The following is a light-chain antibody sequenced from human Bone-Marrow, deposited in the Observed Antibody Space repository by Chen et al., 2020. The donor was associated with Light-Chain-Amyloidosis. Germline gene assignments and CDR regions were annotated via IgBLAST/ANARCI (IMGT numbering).Light chain of an antibody. CDR2: GSS. CDR3: QQYGTSPLT. V-gene: IGKV3-20*01. CDR1: QTISSNY. J-gene: IGKJ4*01. Sequence: EIVLTQSPGTLSLSPGEGANLSCRASQTISSNYLTWYQQKFGQAPRILIYGSSSRATGIPDRFTCSGSGTDFTLTINRLEPEDCAMYYCQQYGTSPLTFGGGTKVEIK.